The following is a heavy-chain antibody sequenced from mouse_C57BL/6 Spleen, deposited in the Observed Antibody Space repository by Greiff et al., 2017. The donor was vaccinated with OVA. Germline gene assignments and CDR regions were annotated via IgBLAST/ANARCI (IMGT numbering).Heavy chain of an antibody. CDR1: GYAFSSSW. CDR3: ARSSGLPYAMDY. CDR2: IYPGDGDT. J-gene: IGHJ4*01. Sequence: QVQLQQSGPELVKPGASVKISCKASGYAFSSSWMNWVKQRPGKGLEWIGRIYPGDGDTNYNGKFKGKATLTADKSSSTAYMQLSSLTSEDSAVYFCARSSGLPYAMDYWGQGTSVTVSS. D-gene: IGHD2-10*01. V-gene: IGHV1-82*01.